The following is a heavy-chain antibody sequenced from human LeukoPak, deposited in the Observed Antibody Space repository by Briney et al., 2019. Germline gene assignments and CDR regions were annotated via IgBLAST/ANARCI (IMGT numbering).Heavy chain of an antibody. CDR3: AKMGVVAARPGTFDY. CDR2: ISISGGST. D-gene: IGHD6-6*01. CDR1: GFTFSSHA. J-gene: IGHJ4*02. V-gene: IGHV3-23*01. Sequence: GGSLRLSCAASGFTFSSHAMSWVRQAPGKGLEWVSSISISGGSTYYADSVKGRFTISRDNSKNTLYLQTNSLRAEDTAVYYCAKMGVVAARPGTFDYWGQGTLVTVSS.